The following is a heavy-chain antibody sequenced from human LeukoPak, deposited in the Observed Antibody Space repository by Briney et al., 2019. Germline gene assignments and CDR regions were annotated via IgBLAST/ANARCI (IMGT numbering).Heavy chain of an antibody. V-gene: IGHV3-23*01. CDR3: AKCREQWLVRFLDY. D-gene: IGHD6-19*01. J-gene: IGHJ4*02. Sequence: GGSLRLSCAASGFTFSSYAMSWVRQAPGKGLEWVSAISGSGGSTYYADSVKGRFTISRDNSKNTLYLQMNSLRAEDTAVYYCAKCREQWLVRFLDYWGQGTLVTVSS. CDR2: ISGSGGST. CDR1: GFTFSSYA.